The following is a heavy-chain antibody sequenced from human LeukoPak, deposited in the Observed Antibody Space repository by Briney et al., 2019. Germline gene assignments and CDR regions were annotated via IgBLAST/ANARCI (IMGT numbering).Heavy chain of an antibody. CDR2: ISAYKGTT. CDR1: GYTFTTYG. D-gene: IGHD3-10*01. Sequence: ASVKVSCKASGYTFTTYGISWVRQAPGQGLEWMGWISAYKGTTNYPQKLQGGVTMTTDASTTTAYMELRSLRSDDTAVYYCARDGLWFGEYNSYYGMDVWGQGTTVTVSS. J-gene: IGHJ6*02. V-gene: IGHV1-18*01. CDR3: ARDGLWFGEYNSYYGMDV.